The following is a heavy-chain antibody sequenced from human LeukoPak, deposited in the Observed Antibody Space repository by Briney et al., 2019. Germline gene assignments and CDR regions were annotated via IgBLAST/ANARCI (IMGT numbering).Heavy chain of an antibody. CDR1: GFTLSDYY. CDR2: ISTSGSTI. CDR3: AREGNDILTGLKAYYFDY. Sequence: SLRPSCAVSGFTLSDYYMSCIRQAPGKGPEWVSYISTSGSTIYYAGSVKGRFTISRDNAKNSLYRQMNSLRAEDTAVYYCAREGNDILTGLKAYYFDYWGQGTLVTVSS. D-gene: IGHD3-9*01. V-gene: IGHV3-11*01. J-gene: IGHJ4*02.